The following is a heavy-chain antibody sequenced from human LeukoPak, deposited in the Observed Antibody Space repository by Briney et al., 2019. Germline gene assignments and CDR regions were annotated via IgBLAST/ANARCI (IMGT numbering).Heavy chain of an antibody. J-gene: IGHJ4*02. CDR2: IYHSGST. CDR1: GGSISSYY. D-gene: IGHD2/OR15-2a*01. CDR3: ARGIGGYFDY. V-gene: IGHV4-38-2*02. Sequence: SETLSLTCTVSGGSISSYYWSWIRQPPGKGLEWIGSIYHSGSTYYNPSLKSRVTISVDTSKNQFSLKLSSVTAADTAVYYCARGIGGYFDYWGQGTLVTVSS.